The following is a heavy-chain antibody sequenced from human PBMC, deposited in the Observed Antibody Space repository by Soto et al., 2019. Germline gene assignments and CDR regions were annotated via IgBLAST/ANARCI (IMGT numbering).Heavy chain of an antibody. J-gene: IGHJ6*02. D-gene: IGHD5-18*01. CDR2: IKHDGSEI. CDR1: GFGFSGYS. CDR3: VRVGWGYSYGNGMDG. V-gene: IGHV3-30-3*01. Sequence: LRLSCLASGFGFSGYSMHWVRQAPGKGLDWVAVIKHDGSEIYYADSVKGRFTISKDDSKNTLHLQMNALRVDDTALYYCVRVGWGYSYGNGMDGWGQGTTVTVSS.